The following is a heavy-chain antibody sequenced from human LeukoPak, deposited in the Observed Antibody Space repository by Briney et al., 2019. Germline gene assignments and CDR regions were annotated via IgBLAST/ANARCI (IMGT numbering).Heavy chain of an antibody. CDR2: IKQDGSEK. V-gene: IGHV3-7*01. CDR1: AFTISTYW. D-gene: IGHD3-16*02. J-gene: IGHJ3*02. Sequence: PGGSLRLSCAASAFTISTYWMSWVRRAPGKGLEWVANIKQDGSEKYYVNSVKGRFTISRDNAKNSLYLQMNSLRAEDTAVYYCVREMGLSDAFDIWGQGTMATVSS. CDR3: VREMGLSDAFDI.